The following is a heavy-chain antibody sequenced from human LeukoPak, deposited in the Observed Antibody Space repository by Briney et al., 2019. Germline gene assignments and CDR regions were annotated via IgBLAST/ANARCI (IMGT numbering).Heavy chain of an antibody. CDR3: ARDCFRDTAMGDAFDI. CDR2: ISSSSYI. J-gene: IGHJ3*02. CDR1: GFTFSSYS. V-gene: IGHV3-21*01. Sequence: GGSLRLSCAASGFTFSSYSMNWVRQAPGKGLEWVSSISSSSYIYYADSVKGRFTISRDNAKNSLYLQMNSLRAEDTAVYYCARDCFRDTAMGDAFDIWGQGTMVTVSS. D-gene: IGHD5-18*01.